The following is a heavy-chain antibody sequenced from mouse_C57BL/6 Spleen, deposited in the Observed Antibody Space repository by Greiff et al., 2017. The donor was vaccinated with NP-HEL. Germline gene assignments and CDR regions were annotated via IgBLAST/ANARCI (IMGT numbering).Heavy chain of an antibody. J-gene: IGHJ2*01. CDR1: GYSFTDYN. V-gene: IGHV1-39*01. CDR2: INPNYGTT. CDR3: AVYYDYDDGAWFAY. Sequence: VQLKQSGPELVKPGASVKISCKASGYSFTDYNMNWVKQSNGKSLEWIGVINPNYGTTSYNQKFKGKATLTVDQSSSTAYMQLNSLTSEDSAVYYCAVYYDYDDGAWFAYWGQGTTLTVSS. D-gene: IGHD2-4*01.